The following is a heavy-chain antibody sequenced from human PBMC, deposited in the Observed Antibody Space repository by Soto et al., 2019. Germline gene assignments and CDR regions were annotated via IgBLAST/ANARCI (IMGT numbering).Heavy chain of an antibody. J-gene: IGHJ4*02. CDR2: IYYSGST. CDR3: ARVHYDILTAYSYYFDS. V-gene: IGHV4-59*01. CDR1: GGSISSYY. Sequence: SETLSLTCTVSGGSISSYYWSWIRQPPGKGLEWIGYIYYSGSTNYNPSLKNRVTMSVDTSRNQFSLRLSSVTAADTAVYYCARVHYDILTAYSYYFDSWGQGNLVTVSS. D-gene: IGHD3-9*01.